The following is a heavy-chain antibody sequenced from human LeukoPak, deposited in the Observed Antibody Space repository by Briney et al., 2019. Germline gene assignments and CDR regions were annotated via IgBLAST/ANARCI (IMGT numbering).Heavy chain of an antibody. CDR3: PRSPHDSGHSYLPVVDY. CDR2: ISAGPTCT. V-gene: IGHV3-11*03. Sequence: GCLRLSCAASGFTFSDYYMSWIPQAPGQGLGWRSYISAGPTCTNYADSVRGRFTISRDNTKISLYLQLNSLRAEDSSVYFCPRSPHDSGHSYLPVVDYWGQGALVTISS. J-gene: IGHJ4*02. D-gene: IGHD4-17*01. CDR1: GFTFSDYY.